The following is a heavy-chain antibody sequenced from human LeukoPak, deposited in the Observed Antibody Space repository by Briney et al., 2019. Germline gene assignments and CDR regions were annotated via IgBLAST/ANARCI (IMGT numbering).Heavy chain of an antibody. CDR2: ISYDGSNK. J-gene: IGHJ4*02. CDR1: GFTFSSYA. Sequence: GGSLRLSCAASGFTFSSYAMHWVRQAPGKGLEWVAVISYDGSNKYYADSVKGRFTISRDNSKNTLYLQMNSLRAEDTAVYYCARRLPAAGYFDYWGQGTLVTVSS. V-gene: IGHV3-30*04. D-gene: IGHD2-2*01. CDR3: ARRLPAAGYFDY.